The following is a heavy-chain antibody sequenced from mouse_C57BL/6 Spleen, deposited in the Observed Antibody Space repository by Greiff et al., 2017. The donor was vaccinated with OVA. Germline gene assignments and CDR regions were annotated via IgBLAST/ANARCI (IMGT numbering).Heavy chain of an antibody. Sequence: EVMLVESGGGLVKPGGSLKLSCAASGFTFSSYAMSWVRQTPEKRLEWVATISDGGSYTYYPDNVKGRFTISRDNAKNNLYLQMSHLKSEDTAMYYCAREDCNSWYFDVWGTGTTVTVSS. CDR2: ISDGGSYT. CDR1: GFTFSSYA. CDR3: AREDCNSWYFDV. J-gene: IGHJ1*03. V-gene: IGHV5-4*01. D-gene: IGHD2-1*01.